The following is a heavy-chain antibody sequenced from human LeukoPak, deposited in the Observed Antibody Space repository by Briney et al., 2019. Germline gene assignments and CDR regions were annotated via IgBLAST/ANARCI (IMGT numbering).Heavy chain of an antibody. Sequence: GESLKISCKGSRYSFTNYWLGWVRHMPGKGLEWMGIIYPGDSDTRYSPSFQGQVTISADKSLSTAYLQWSSLKASDTAMYYCARYLQLRGLVDYWGQGTLVTVSS. V-gene: IGHV5-51*01. CDR1: RYSFTNYW. CDR3: ARYLQLRGLVDY. J-gene: IGHJ4*02. D-gene: IGHD1-26*01. CDR2: IYPGDSDT.